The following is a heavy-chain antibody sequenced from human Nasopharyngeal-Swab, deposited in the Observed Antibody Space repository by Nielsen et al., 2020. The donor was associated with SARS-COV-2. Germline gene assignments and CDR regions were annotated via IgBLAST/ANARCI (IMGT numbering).Heavy chain of an antibody. V-gene: IGHV3-11*04. CDR2: ISSSGSTI. CDR1: GFTFSDYY. CDR3: ARVGGYYDSSGYYHYYYYMDV. D-gene: IGHD3-22*01. J-gene: IGHJ6*03. Sequence: GESLKISCAASGFTFSDYYMSWIRQAPGKGLEWVSYISSSGSTIYYADSVKGRFTISRDNAKNSLYLQMNSLRAEDTAVYYCARVGGYYDSSGYYHYYYYMDVWGKGTTVTVSS.